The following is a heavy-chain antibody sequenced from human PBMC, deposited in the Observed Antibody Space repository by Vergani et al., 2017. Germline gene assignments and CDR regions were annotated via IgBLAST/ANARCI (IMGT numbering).Heavy chain of an antibody. CDR1: GYSISRGFY. D-gene: IGHD3-10*01. J-gene: IGHJ5*01. CDR3: GVIMVRSPRPDNWFDS. V-gene: IGHV4-38-2*02. Sequence: QIQLQESGPGLVQPSATLSLTCSVSGYSISRGFYWAWIRHTPEKGLEWIGGMFHTGEASNSPSLQSRVAFSMDTSKNQFSLQLTSVTAADTAVYFCGVIMVRSPRPDNWFDSWGRGTLVTVSS. CDR2: MFHTGEA.